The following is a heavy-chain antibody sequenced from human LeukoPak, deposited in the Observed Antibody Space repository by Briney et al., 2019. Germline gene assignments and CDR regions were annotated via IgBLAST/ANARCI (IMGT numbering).Heavy chain of an antibody. V-gene: IGHV3-23*01. D-gene: IGHD2-8*01. CDR2: ISASVGGT. J-gene: IGHJ4*02. CDR3: AKAPYCPNDVCRYFDY. CDR1: GFTVTTYP. Sequence: GGSLRLSCAASGFTVTTYPMSWVRQAPGRGREWVSAISASVGGTYYAESGKGRFTIARDNSSSTVFLQMSSLRAEHTAVYYCAKAPYCPNDVCRYFDYWGQGLLVTVSS.